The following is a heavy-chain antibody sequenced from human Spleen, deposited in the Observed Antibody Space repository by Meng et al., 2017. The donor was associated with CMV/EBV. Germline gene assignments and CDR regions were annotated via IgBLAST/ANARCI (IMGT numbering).Heavy chain of an antibody. Sequence: GGSLRLSCAASGFTFSSYAMSWVRQAPGKGLEWVAVISYDGSNKYYADSVKGRFTISRDNSKNTLYLQMNSLRAEDTAVYYCARDLGGDIVVVPAATTYYGMDVWGQGTTVTVSS. CDR1: GFTFSSYA. J-gene: IGHJ6*02. V-gene: IGHV3-30-3*01. CDR2: ISYDGSNK. CDR3: ARDLGGDIVVVPAATTYYGMDV. D-gene: IGHD2-2*01.